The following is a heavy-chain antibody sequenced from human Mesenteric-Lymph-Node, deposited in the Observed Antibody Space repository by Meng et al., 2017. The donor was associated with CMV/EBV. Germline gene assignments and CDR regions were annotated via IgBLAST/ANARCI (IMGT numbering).Heavy chain of an antibody. Sequence: ASVKVSCKASGYTFTSYAMHWVRQAPGQRLEWMGWSNAGNGNTKYSQEFQGRVTITRDTSASTAYMELSSLRSEDTAVYYCARGGIVVVPAAHYYGMDVWGQGTTVTVSS. J-gene: IGHJ6*02. D-gene: IGHD2-2*01. CDR1: GYTFTSYA. V-gene: IGHV1-3*02. CDR2: SNAGNGNT. CDR3: ARGGIVVVPAAHYYGMDV.